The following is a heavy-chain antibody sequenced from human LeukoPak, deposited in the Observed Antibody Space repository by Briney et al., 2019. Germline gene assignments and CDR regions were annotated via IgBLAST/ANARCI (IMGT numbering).Heavy chain of an antibody. CDR3: ARPGGYYGSGSQLDY. CDR1: GYSFTSYW. D-gene: IGHD3-10*01. J-gene: IGHJ4*02. V-gene: IGHV5-51*01. Sequence: GESLKISCKGSGYSFTSYWIGWVRQMPGKGLEWMGIIYPGDSGTRYSPSFQGQVTISADKSISTAYLQWSSLKASDTAMNYCARPGGYYGSGSQLDYWGQGTLVTVSS. CDR2: IYPGDSGT.